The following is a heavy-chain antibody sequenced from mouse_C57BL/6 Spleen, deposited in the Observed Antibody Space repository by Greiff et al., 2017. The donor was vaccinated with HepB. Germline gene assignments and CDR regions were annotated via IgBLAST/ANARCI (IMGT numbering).Heavy chain of an antibody. CDR1: GYAFTNYL. D-gene: IGHD1-1*01. CDR2: INPGSGGT. J-gene: IGHJ4*01. V-gene: IGHV1-54*01. Sequence: QVQLKQSGAELVRPGTSVKVSCKASGYAFTNYLIEWVKQRPGQGLEWIGVINPGSGGTNYNEKFKGKATLTADKSSSTAYMQLSSLTSEDSAVYFCARSPGSSAMDYWGQGTSVTVSS. CDR3: ARSPGSSAMDY.